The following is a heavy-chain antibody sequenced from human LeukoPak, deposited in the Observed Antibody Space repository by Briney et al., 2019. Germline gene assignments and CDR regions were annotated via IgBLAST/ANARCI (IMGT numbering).Heavy chain of an antibody. Sequence: GASVKVSCKASGGTFSSYAISWVRQAPGQGLEWMGGIIPIFGTANYAQKFQGRVTITADESTGTAYMELSSLRFEDTAVYYCARADKWLVRERVFDYWGQGTLVTVSS. D-gene: IGHD6-19*01. J-gene: IGHJ4*02. CDR2: IIPIFGTA. CDR1: GGTFSSYA. CDR3: ARADKWLVRERVFDY. V-gene: IGHV1-69*13.